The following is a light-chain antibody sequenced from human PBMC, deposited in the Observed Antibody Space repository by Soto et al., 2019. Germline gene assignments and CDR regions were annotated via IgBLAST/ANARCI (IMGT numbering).Light chain of an antibody. Sequence: DIQLTQSPSTLSASVGDRVTITCRASQSISGWLAWYQQKPGKAPKLLMYEASTLESGVPSRFSGSGSGTEFTLTISSLQPDDFATYYCQQYTSNSWTFGQGTTVEIK. CDR2: EAS. CDR1: QSISGW. V-gene: IGKV1-5*03. CDR3: QQYTSNSWT. J-gene: IGKJ1*01.